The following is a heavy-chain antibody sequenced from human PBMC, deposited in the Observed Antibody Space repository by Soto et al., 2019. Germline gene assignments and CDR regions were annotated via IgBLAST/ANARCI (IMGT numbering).Heavy chain of an antibody. V-gene: IGHV1-2*04. Sequence: GASVKVSCKASGYTFTGYYMHWVRQAPGQGLEWMGWINPNSGGTNYAQKFQGWVTMTRDTSISTAYMELSRLRSDDTAVYYCARGDTMIVVVTLPNDAFDIWGQGTMVTVS. CDR3: ARGDTMIVVVTLPNDAFDI. D-gene: IGHD3-22*01. CDR2: INPNSGGT. CDR1: GYTFTGYY. J-gene: IGHJ3*02.